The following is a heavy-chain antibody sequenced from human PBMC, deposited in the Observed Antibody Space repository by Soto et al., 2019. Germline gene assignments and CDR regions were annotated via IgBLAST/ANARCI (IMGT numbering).Heavy chain of an antibody. J-gene: IGHJ5*02. CDR1: GGSFSGYF. CDR3: ARDRSFRWQWLFWFDP. Sequence: PSETLSLTCAVYGGSFSGYFWSWIRQPQGKGLEWIGEINHSGSTNYNPSLKSRVTISVDTSKNQFSLQLNSVTPEDTAVYYCARDRSFRWQWLFWFDPWGQGTLVTVSS. CDR2: INHSGST. D-gene: IGHD6-19*01. V-gene: IGHV4-34*01.